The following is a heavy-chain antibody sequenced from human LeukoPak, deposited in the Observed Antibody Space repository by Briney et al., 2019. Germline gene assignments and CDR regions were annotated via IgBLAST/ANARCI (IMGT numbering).Heavy chain of an antibody. D-gene: IGHD6-19*01. CDR3: ARLYSSGWEELYYFDY. CDR2: IYYSGST. V-gene: IGHV4-30-4*01. CDR1: GGSISSGDYY. J-gene: IGHJ4*02. Sequence: SQTLSLTCTVSGGSISSGDYYWSWIRQPPGKGLEWIGYIYYSGSTYYNPSLKSRVTISVDTSKNQFSLKLSSATAADTAVYYCARLYSSGWEELYYFDYWGQGTLVTVSS.